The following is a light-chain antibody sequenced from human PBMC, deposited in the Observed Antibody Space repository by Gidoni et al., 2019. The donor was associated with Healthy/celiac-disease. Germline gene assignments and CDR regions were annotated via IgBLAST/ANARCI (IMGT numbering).Light chain of an antibody. CDR3: QSYDSSLSGL. J-gene: IGLJ1*01. Sequence: QSVLTQPPPVSGAPAQGVTISCTGSSSNIGAGYDVHWYQQLPGTAPKLLIYGNSNRPSGVPDRFSGSKSGTSASLAITGLQAEDEADYYCQSYDSSLSGLFGTGTKVTVL. CDR2: GNS. CDR1: SSNIGAGYD. V-gene: IGLV1-40*01.